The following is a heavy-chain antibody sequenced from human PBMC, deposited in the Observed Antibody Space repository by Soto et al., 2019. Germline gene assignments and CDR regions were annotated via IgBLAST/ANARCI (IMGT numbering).Heavy chain of an antibody. V-gene: IGHV3-33*01. Sequence: QVQLVESGGGVVQPGRSLKISCAASGFNFRDYAMYWIRQAPGKGLEWVAVIWYDGSNEFYADSVRGRLTISKDISQATLYLQMNSLRGEDTAVYYCARDRRIGSSEVIDQWGQGTLVTVSS. CDR3: ARDRRIGSSEVIDQ. CDR1: GFNFRDYA. D-gene: IGHD3-10*01. J-gene: IGHJ4*02. CDR2: IWYDGSNE.